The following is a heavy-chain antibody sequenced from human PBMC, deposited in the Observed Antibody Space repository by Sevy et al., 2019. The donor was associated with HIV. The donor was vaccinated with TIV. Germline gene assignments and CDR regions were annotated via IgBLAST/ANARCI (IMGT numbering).Heavy chain of an antibody. Sequence: GGSLRLSCAASGFTFSSYAMSWVRQAPGKGLEWVSAIRGSGGSTYYADSVKGRFTISRDNSKNTLYLQMNSLRAEDTAVYYCAKGSDYSNYKYYYGMDVWGQGTTVTVSS. D-gene: IGHD4-4*01. CDR1: GFTFSSYA. J-gene: IGHJ6*02. V-gene: IGHV3-23*01. CDR2: IRGSGGST. CDR3: AKGSDYSNYKYYYGMDV.